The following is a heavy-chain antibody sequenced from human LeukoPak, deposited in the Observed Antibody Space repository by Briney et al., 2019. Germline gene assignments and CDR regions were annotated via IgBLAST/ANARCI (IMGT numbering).Heavy chain of an antibody. D-gene: IGHD4-23*01. Sequence: GGSLRLSCAVSGLSVSNNYMSWVRQAPGKGLAWVSVIYSGGATYYADSVKGRFTISRDNSKNTLYLQMNSLRAEDTAVYYCARGGGGGNPFDYWGQGTLVTVSS. J-gene: IGHJ4*02. V-gene: IGHV3-53*01. CDR3: ARGGGGGNPFDY. CDR1: GLSVSNNY. CDR2: IYSGGAT.